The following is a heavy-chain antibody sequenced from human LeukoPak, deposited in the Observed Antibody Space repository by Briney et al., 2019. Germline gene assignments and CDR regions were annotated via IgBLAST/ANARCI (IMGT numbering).Heavy chain of an antibody. D-gene: IGHD3-9*01. V-gene: IGHV3-48*03. CDR3: ARDPLGYDILTGYTPRYFDY. Sequence: LPGGSLRLSCAASGFTFSSYEMNWVRQAPGKGLEWVSYINSSGSTIYYADSVKGRFTISRDNAKNSLYLQMNSLRAEDTAVYYCARDPLGYDILTGYTPRYFDYWGQGTLVTVSS. CDR2: INSSGSTI. J-gene: IGHJ4*02. CDR1: GFTFSSYE.